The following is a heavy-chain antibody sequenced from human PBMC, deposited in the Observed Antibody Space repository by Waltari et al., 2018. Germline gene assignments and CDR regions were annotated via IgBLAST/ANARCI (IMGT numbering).Heavy chain of an antibody. CDR1: GDTFSRYA. Sequence: QVHLVQSGAEVKKPGSSVKVSCKTSGDTFSRYAINWVRQAPGQGLEWMGGIIPIYGKSNDEQKFQGRVTITTDESTSTAYMELSSLRSEDTAVYYCARGPLSVAGSRGYLDYWGQGTLVTVSS. CDR2: IIPIYGKS. D-gene: IGHD6-19*01. CDR3: ARGPLSVAGSRGYLDY. V-gene: IGHV1-69*05. J-gene: IGHJ4*02.